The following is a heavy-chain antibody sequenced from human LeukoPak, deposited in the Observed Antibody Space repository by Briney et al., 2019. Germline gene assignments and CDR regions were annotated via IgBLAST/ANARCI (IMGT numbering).Heavy chain of an antibody. CDR2: ISAYNGNT. V-gene: IGHV1-18*01. Sequence: ASVKVSCKASGYTFTSYGISWVRQAPGQGLEWMGWISAYNGNTNYAQKLQGRVTMTTDTSTSTAYMELRSLRSDDTAVYYCARGASYDSSGSPFDYWGQGTLVTVSS. CDR3: ARGASYDSSGSPFDY. D-gene: IGHD3-22*01. CDR1: GYTFTSYG. J-gene: IGHJ4*02.